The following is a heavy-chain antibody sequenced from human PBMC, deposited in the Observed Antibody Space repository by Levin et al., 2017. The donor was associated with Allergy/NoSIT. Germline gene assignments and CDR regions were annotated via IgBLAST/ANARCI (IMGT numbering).Heavy chain of an antibody. V-gene: IGHV3-23*01. J-gene: IGHJ5*01. CDR1: GFTFNNYA. CDR2: VRASGGST. D-gene: IGHD1-26*01. CDR3: AKDVISGSMGWFDP. Sequence: GGSLRLSCAASGFTFNNYALTWVRQAPGKGLEWVSSVRASGGSTSYADSVKGRFTVSRDKSKNTLYLQMNRLTAEDTAVYYCAKDVISGSMGWFDPWGQGTLVTVPS.